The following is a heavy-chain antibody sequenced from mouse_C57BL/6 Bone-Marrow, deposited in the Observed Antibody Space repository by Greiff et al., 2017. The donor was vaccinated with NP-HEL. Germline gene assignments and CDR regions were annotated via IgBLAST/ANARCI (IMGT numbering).Heavy chain of an antibody. D-gene: IGHD2-1*01. J-gene: IGHJ4*01. CDR2: IDPSDSYT. CDR1: GYTFTSYW. CDR3: ARESYGNYHYYAMDY. Sequence: VQLQQPGAELVMPGASVKLSCKASGYTFTSYWMHWVKQRPGQGLEWIGEIDPSDSYTNYNQQFKGKSTLTVDKSSSTANMQLSSLTSEDSAVYYCARESYGNYHYYAMDYWGQGTSVTVSS. V-gene: IGHV1-69*01.